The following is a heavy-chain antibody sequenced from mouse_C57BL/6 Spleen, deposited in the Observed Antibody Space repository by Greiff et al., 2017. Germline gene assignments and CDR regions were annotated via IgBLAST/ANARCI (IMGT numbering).Heavy chain of an antibody. D-gene: IGHD1-1*01. J-gene: IGHJ1*03. V-gene: IGHV1-81*01. CDR1: GYTFTGYG. CDR2: IYPRTGDT. Sequence: QVQLQQSGAELARPGASVKLSCKASGYTFTGYGMRWVKQRPGHGLEWIGEIYPRTGDTSYNEKFKGKATLTADKSSSTAYMELRSLTSEDSAVCFCARYDCGRRGWYFDVWGTGTTVTVSS. CDR3: ARYDCGRRGWYFDV.